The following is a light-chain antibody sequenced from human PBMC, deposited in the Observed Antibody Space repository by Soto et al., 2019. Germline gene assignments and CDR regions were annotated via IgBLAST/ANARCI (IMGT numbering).Light chain of an antibody. Sequence: QSVLTQPPSASGTPGQSVTISCSGSISNIGTNSVNWYQQLPGMAPKLLVYNNYQRPSGVPDRFSGSKSGTSASLVISGLQSEDEADYYCQAYDYSLTASVFGGGTQLTVL. V-gene: IGLV1-44*01. CDR2: NNY. CDR1: ISNIGTNS. J-gene: IGLJ3*02. CDR3: QAYDYSLTASV.